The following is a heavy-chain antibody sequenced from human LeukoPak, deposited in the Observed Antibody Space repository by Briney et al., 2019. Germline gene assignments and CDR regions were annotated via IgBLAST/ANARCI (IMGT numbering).Heavy chain of an antibody. CDR2: INPNSGGT. J-gene: IGHJ4*02. V-gene: IGHV1-2*02. D-gene: IGHD6-13*01. Sequence: GASVKVSCKASGYTFTGYYMHWVRQAPGQGLEWMGWINPNSGGTNYAQKFQGRVTMTRDTSISTAYMELSRLRSDDTAVYYCERAASSSSFPFDYWGQGTLVTVSS. CDR3: ERAASSSSFPFDY. CDR1: GYTFTGYY.